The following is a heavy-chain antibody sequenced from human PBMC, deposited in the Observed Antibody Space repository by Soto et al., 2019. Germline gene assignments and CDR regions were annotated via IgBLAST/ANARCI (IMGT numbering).Heavy chain of an antibody. J-gene: IGHJ4*02. Sequence: TAGSLRLSCTVSGFAFNNYGINWVRQAPGKGLEWVSSISKSDYTYYSDSVKGRFTISRDNAKNSVSLQMNTLRVEDTAVYYCAREDSIIIPAVSDFWGQGTLVTVSS. CDR2: ISKSDYT. V-gene: IGHV3-21*01. CDR1: GFAFNNYG. D-gene: IGHD2-2*01. CDR3: AREDSIIIPAVSDF.